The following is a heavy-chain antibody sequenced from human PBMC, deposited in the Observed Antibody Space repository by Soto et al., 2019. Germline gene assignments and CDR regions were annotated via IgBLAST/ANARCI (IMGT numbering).Heavy chain of an antibody. V-gene: IGHV4-59*01. Sequence: QVQLQESGPRLVKPSETLSLTCTVSGDSISSYYWSWIRQPPGKGLEWLGYIYYSGSTNYNPSLKSRVTISVDTPKNQSSLKLTSVTAADTAVYYSATGVATIGPWCQGTLVTVSS. CDR3: ATGVATIGP. J-gene: IGHJ5*02. D-gene: IGHD5-12*01. CDR1: GDSISSYY. CDR2: IYYSGST.